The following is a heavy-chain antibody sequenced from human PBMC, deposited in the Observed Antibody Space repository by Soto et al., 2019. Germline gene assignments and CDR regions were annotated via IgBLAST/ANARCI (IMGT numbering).Heavy chain of an antibody. Sequence: QVQLQQWGAGLLKPSETLSLTCAVYGGSFSGYYWSWIRQPPGKGLEWIGEINHSGSTNYNPSLKSRVTISVDTSKNQFSLKLSSVTAAYTAVYYCAISRIMTTMTTWAFDSWGQGTMVTVSS. CDR1: GGSFSGYY. CDR3: AISRIMTTMTTWAFDS. CDR2: INHSGST. D-gene: IGHD4-17*01. V-gene: IGHV4-34*01. J-gene: IGHJ3*02.